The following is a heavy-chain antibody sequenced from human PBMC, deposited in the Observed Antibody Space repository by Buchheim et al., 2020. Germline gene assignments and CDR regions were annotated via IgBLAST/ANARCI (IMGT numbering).Heavy chain of an antibody. CDR2: IKSKTDGGTT. CDR3: TTGSEDQLLHYYYYGMDV. V-gene: IGHV3-15*01. J-gene: IGHJ6*02. D-gene: IGHD2-2*01. Sequence: EVQLVESGGGLVKPGGSLRLSCAASGFTFSNAWMSWVRQAPGKGLEWVGRIKSKTDGGTTDYAAPVKGRFTISRDESKNTLYLQMNSLKTEDTAVYYCTTGSEDQLLHYYYYGMDVWGQGTT. CDR1: GFTFSNAW.